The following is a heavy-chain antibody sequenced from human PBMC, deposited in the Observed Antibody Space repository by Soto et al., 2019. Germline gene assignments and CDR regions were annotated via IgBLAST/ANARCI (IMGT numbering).Heavy chain of an antibody. CDR1: GYTLTELS. D-gene: IGHD3-22*01. Sequence: ASVKVSCQVSGYTLTELSMHWVRQAPGKGLEWMGGFDPEDGETIYAQKFQGRVTMTEDTSTDTAYMELSSLRSEDTAVVYCAAFYDSSGYSAFQHWGQGTLVTVSS. V-gene: IGHV1-24*01. J-gene: IGHJ1*01. CDR3: AAFYDSSGYSAFQH. CDR2: FDPEDGET.